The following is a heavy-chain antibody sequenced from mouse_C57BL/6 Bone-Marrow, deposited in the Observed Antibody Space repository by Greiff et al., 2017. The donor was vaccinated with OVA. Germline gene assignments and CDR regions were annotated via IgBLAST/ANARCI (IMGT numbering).Heavy chain of an antibody. CDR3: ARTPYYYGSRGFAY. CDR1: GYAFTNYL. CDR2: LNPGSGGT. D-gene: IGHD1-1*01. J-gene: IGHJ3*01. Sequence: VQLQQSGAELVRPGTSVKVSCKASGYAFTNYLIEWVKQRPGQGLEWIGVLNPGSGGTNYNEKFKGKATLTADKSSSTAYMQLSSLTSEDSAVYCCARTPYYYGSRGFAYWGQGTLVTVSA. V-gene: IGHV1-54*01.